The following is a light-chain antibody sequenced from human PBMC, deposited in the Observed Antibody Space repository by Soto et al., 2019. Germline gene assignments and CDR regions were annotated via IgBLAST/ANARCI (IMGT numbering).Light chain of an antibody. Sequence: IGLTQSPGTLSLSPGERATLSCRASQSVSSSYLAWYQQKPGQAARLLIYGASSRATGIPDRFSGSGSGTDFTLTISRLEPEDFAVYYCQQYGSSPPTFAEGTKVDIK. CDR3: QQYGSSPPT. J-gene: IGKJ1*01. CDR2: GAS. V-gene: IGKV3-20*01. CDR1: QSVSSSY.